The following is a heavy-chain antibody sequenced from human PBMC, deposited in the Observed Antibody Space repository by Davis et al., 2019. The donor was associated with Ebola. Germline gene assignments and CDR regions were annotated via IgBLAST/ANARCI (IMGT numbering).Heavy chain of an antibody. CDR2: ISYDGSNK. J-gene: IGHJ4*02. CDR1: GFTFSSYG. D-gene: IGHD3-10*01. Sequence: GGSLRLSCAASGFTFSSYGMHWVRQAPGKGLEWVAVISYDGSNKYYADSVKGRFTISRDNSKNTLYLQMNSLRAEGTAVYYCAKDSAAWWFGELSYWGQGTLVTVSS. CDR3: AKDSAAWWFGELSY. V-gene: IGHV3-30*18.